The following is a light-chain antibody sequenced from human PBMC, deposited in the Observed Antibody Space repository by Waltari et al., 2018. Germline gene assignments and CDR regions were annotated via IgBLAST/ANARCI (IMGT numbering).Light chain of an antibody. CDR1: QSVLYSSNNKNY. J-gene: IGKJ1*01. CDR3: HQYHSSPRT. Sequence: DIVMTQSPDSLAVSLGERATINCKSSQSVLYSSNNKNYLAWYQQKPGQPPKLLIYWASTRESGVPDRFSGGGSGTDFTLTISSPQAEDVAVYYCHQYHSSPRTFGQGTKVELK. CDR2: WAS. V-gene: IGKV4-1*01.